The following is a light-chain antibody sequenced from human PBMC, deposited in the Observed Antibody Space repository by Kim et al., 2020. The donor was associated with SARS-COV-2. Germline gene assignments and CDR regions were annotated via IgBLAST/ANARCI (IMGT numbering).Light chain of an antibody. CDR1: SLRSYY. CDR2: GKN. J-gene: IGLJ3*02. CDR3: NSRESSANHWM. Sequence: ALGQTVQSTGHGDSLRSYYASWYQQKPGQAPVLVFYGKNNRPSGIPDRFSGSYSGNTASLTITAAQAEDEADYYCNSRESSANHWMFGGGTKLTVL. V-gene: IGLV3-19*01.